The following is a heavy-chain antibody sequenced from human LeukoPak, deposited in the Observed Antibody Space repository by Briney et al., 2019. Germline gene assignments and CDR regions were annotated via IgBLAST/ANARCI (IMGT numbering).Heavy chain of an antibody. J-gene: IGHJ3*02. CDR2: INPNSGGT. V-gene: IGHV1-2*02. Sequence: ASVKVSCKASGDTFTGYYMHWVRQAPGQGLEWMGLINPNSGGTNYAQKFQGRVTMTRDTSISTAYMELSRLRSDDTAVYYCARGGIVVVVAARGAFDIWGQGTMVTVSS. CDR1: GDTFTGYY. D-gene: IGHD2-15*01. CDR3: ARGGIVVVVAARGAFDI.